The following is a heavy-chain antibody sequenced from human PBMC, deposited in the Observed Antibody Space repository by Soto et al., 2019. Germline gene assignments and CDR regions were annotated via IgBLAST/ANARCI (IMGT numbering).Heavy chain of an antibody. CDR3: ARGPSGDCSSTSCYGLGYYYYYYGMDV. Sequence: GASVKVSCTASGYTFTSYDINWVRQATGQGLEWMGWMNPNSGNTGYAQKFQGRVTMTRNTSISTAYMELSSLRSEDTAVYYCARGPSGDCSSTSCYGLGYYYYYYGMDVWGQGTTVTVSS. CDR2: MNPNSGNT. J-gene: IGHJ6*02. CDR1: GYTFTSYD. V-gene: IGHV1-8*01. D-gene: IGHD2-2*01.